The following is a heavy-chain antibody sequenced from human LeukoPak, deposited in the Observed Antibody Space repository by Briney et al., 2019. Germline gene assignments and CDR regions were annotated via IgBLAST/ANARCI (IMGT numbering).Heavy chain of an antibody. D-gene: IGHD5-12*01. J-gene: IGHJ3*02. CDR1: GFTFSTYW. Sequence: GGSLRLSCAASGFTFSTYWMHWVRQAPGKGLVWVSRINSDGTSTSYADSVKGRFTISRDNAKNTLYLQMNSLRAEDTAVYYCARGGLYSGYDFAFDIWGQGTMVTVSS. CDR3: ARGGLYSGYDFAFDI. V-gene: IGHV3-74*01. CDR2: INSDGTST.